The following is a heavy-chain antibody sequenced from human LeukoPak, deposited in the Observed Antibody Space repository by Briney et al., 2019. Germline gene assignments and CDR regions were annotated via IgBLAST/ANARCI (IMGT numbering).Heavy chain of an antibody. V-gene: IGHV3-30*01. J-gene: IGHJ6*03. CDR3: CRVVVTDNTYYYYYMDV. CDR1: GFTFSSYA. Sequence: HPGRSLRLSCAASGFTFSSYAMHWVRQAPGKGLEWVAVISYDGSNKYYADSVEGRFTISRDNSKNTLYLQMNSLRAEDTAVYYCCRVVVTDNTYYYYYMDVWGKGTTVTVSS. D-gene: IGHD2-21*02. CDR2: ISYDGSNK.